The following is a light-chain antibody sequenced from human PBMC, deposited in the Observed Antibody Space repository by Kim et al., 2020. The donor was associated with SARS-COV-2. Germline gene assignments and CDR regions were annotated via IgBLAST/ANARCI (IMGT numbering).Light chain of an antibody. V-gene: IGLV1-51*01. CDR1: SSNIGNNP. CDR3: GTWDSSLSVVV. Sequence: GQKVTISCSGSSSNIGNNPVSWYQQFPGTVPKLLIYDNNQRPSGIPDRFSGSKSGTSATLGITGLQTGDEADYYCGTWDSSLSVVVFGGGTKLTVL. J-gene: IGLJ2*01. CDR2: DNN.